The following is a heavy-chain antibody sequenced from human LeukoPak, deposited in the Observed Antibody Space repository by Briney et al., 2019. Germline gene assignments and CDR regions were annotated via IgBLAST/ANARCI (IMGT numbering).Heavy chain of an antibody. J-gene: IGHJ5*02. V-gene: IGHV1-2*02. Sequence: ASVKVSCTASGYTFTGYYMHWVRQAPGQGLEWMGWINPNSGGTNYAQKFQGRVTMTRDTSISTAYMELSRLRSDDTAVYYCARDSPLQWGNQYKLFDPWGQGTLVTVSS. D-gene: IGHD2-8*01. CDR3: ARDSPLQWGNQYKLFDP. CDR2: INPNSGGT. CDR1: GYTFTGYY.